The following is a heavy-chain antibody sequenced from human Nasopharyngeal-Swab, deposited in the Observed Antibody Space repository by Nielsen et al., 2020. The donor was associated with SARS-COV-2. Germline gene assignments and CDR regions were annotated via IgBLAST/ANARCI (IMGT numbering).Heavy chain of an antibody. D-gene: IGHD6-13*01. CDR3: AKAHGNSWYSSLDY. CDR1: GGSISSSSYY. CDR2: IYYSGST. V-gene: IGHV4-39*07. Sequence: SETLSLTCTVSGGSISSSSYYWGWIRQPPGKGLEWIGSIYYSGSTYYNPSLKSRVTISVDTSKNQFSLKLSSVTAADTAVYYCAKAHGNSWYSSLDYWGQGTLVTVSS. J-gene: IGHJ4*02.